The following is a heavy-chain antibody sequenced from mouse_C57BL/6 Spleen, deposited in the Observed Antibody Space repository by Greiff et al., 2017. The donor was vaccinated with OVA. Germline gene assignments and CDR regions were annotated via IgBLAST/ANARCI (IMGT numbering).Heavy chain of an antibody. V-gene: IGHV1-50*01. Sequence: QVQLQQPGAELVKPGASVKLSCKASGYTFTSYWMQWVKQRPGQGLEWIGEIDPSDSYNNYNQKFKGKATLTVETSSSTACMQLSSLTSEDSAFYYWARNYGRSSDFAYWGQGTLVTVSA. D-gene: IGHD1-1*01. CDR2: IDPSDSYN. CDR3: ARNYGRSSDFAY. J-gene: IGHJ3*01. CDR1: GYTFTSYW.